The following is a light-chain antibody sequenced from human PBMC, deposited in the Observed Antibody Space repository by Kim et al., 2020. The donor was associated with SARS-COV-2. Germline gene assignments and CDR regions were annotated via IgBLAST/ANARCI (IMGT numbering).Light chain of an antibody. V-gene: IGKV1-27*01. Sequence: DIQMTQSPSSLSVSVGDRVTITCRASQGITNSLAWYQQKPGKVPQLLIYAASALQSGVPSRFSGSGSGIDFTLTISSLQPEDVATYYCQKYNSAPWTFGQGTKVDIK. CDR2: AAS. CDR3: QKYNSAPWT. J-gene: IGKJ1*01. CDR1: QGITNS.